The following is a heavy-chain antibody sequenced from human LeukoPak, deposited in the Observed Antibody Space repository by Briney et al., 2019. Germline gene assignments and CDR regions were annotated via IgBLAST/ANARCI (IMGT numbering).Heavy chain of an antibody. CDR2: IYSGGST. V-gene: IGHV3-53*01. CDR3: ARLPQV. CDR1: GFTFSSYA. Sequence: GGSLRLSCAASGFTFSSYAMSWVRQAPGKGLEWVSVIYSGGSTYYADSVKGRFTISRDNSKNTLYLQMNSLRAEDTAVYYCARLPQVWGQGTTVTVSS. J-gene: IGHJ6*02.